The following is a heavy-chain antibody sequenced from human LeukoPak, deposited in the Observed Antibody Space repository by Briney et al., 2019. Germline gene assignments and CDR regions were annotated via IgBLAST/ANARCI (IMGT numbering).Heavy chain of an antibody. CDR2: TYTSGST. D-gene: IGHD6-19*01. CDR1: GGSISSYY. J-gene: IGHJ4*02. V-gene: IGHV4-4*09. Sequence: SETLSLTCTVSGGSISSYYWSWIRQPPGKGLEWIGYTYTSGSTNYNPSLKSRVTISVDTSKNQFSLKLSSVTAADTAVYYCARHGGAVAVYFDYWGQGTLVTVSS. CDR3: ARHGGAVAVYFDY.